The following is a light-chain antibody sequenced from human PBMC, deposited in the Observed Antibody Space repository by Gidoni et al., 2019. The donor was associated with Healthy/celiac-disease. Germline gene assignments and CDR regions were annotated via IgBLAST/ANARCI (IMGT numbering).Light chain of an antibody. Sequence: DIVSTQSPATLSLSPGERATLSCRASQRVSSYLAWYQQKPGQAPRLLIYDASNRATGIPARFSGSGSGTDFPLTISSLEPEDFAVYYCQQRSNWPLTFGGXTKVEIK. V-gene: IGKV3-11*01. J-gene: IGKJ4*01. CDR2: DAS. CDR1: QRVSSY. CDR3: QQRSNWPLT.